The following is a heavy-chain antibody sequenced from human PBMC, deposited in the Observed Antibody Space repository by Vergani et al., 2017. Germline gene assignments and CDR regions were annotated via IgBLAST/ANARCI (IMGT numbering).Heavy chain of an antibody. Sequence: VQLVASGGGVVQPGRSLRLSCAASGFTFSSYAMSWVRQAPGKGLEWVSAISGSGGSTYYADSVKGRFTISRDNSKNTLYLQMNSLRAEDTAVYYCAKAYDSSGYYPDYWGQGTLVTVSS. CDR1: GFTFSSYA. CDR3: AKAYDSSGYYPDY. CDR2: ISGSGGST. D-gene: IGHD3-22*01. J-gene: IGHJ4*02. V-gene: IGHV3-23*04.